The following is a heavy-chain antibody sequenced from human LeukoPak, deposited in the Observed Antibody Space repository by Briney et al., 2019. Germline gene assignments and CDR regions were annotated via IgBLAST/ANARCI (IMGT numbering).Heavy chain of an antibody. CDR3: ARGVVGATFDY. CDR1: GGTFSSYA. J-gene: IGHJ4*02. V-gene: IGHV1-69*13. D-gene: IGHD1-26*01. CDR2: IIPIFGTA. Sequence: ASVKVSCKASGGTFSSYAINWVRQAPGQGLEWMGGIIPIFGTANYAQKFQGRVTITAVESMSTAYMQLSSLRSEDTAVYYCARGVVGATFDYWGQGTLVTVSS.